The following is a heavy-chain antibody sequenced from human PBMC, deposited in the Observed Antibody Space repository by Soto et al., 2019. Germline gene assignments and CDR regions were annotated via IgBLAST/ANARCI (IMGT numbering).Heavy chain of an antibody. CDR2: INPNSGGT. Sequence: ASVKVSCKASGYTFTGYYIHWVRQAPGQGLEWMGWINPNSGGTNYAQKFQGRVTITADTSTYTVYMELSGLRSGDTAVYYCARGGYSSTWSNLLDRSGLDVWGQGTTVTVSS. CDR3: ARGGYSSTWSNLLDRSGLDV. V-gene: IGHV1-2*02. D-gene: IGHD6-13*01. CDR1: GYTFTGYY. J-gene: IGHJ6*02.